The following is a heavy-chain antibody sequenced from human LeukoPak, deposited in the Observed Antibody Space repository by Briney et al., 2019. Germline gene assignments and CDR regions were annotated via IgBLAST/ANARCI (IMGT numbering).Heavy chain of an antibody. CDR3: AKFNGHPTTNYYMDV. Sequence: GRTLRISCVASAFSCSSVSMTLVRQAPGKGLEWVSGIIDTGGATYYADSVKGRFTISRDNSKNTLFLQMNSLRAEDTAVYYCAKFNGHPTTNYYMDVWGEGTTVTVSS. D-gene: IGHD3-10*01. CDR1: AFSCSSVS. CDR2: IIDTGGAT. V-gene: IGHV3-23*01. J-gene: IGHJ6*04.